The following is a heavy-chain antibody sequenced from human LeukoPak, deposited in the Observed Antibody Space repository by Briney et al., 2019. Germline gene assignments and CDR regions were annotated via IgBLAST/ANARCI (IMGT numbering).Heavy chain of an antibody. V-gene: IGHV1-2*02. CDR2: INPNSGGT. CDR1: GYTFTGYY. CDR3: ARDWSNSTSSPGSSFDY. Sequence: ASVKVSCKASGYTFTGYYMHWVRQAPGQGLEWMGWINPNSGGTNYAQKFQGRVTMTRDTSISTAYMGLGRLRSDDTAVYYCARDWSNSTSSPGSSFDYWGQGTLVTVSS. D-gene: IGHD2-2*01. J-gene: IGHJ4*02.